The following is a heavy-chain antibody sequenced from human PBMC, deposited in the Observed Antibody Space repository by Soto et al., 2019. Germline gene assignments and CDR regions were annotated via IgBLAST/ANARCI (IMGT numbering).Heavy chain of an antibody. CDR1: GGSISSSSYF. CDR2: IHYRGST. CDR3: ARGIGYYFDS. D-gene: IGHD5-12*01. Sequence: QLQLQESGPGLVKPSETLSLTCTVSGGSISSSSYFWGWIRQPPGKGLEWIGNIHYRGSTYYNASLKGRGTISVDMSKNQFSLKLSSVTAADSAVYSCARGIGYYFDSWGQGTLVTVSS. J-gene: IGHJ4*02. V-gene: IGHV4-39*01.